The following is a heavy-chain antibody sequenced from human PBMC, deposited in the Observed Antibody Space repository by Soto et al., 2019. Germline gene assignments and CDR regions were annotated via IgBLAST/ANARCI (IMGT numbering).Heavy chain of an antibody. J-gene: IGHJ6*02. V-gene: IGHV5-10-1*01. CDR2: IDPSDSYT. CDR3: ARVGGYCSGGSCYSPRYYYYGMDV. D-gene: IGHD2-15*01. Sequence: GESLKISCKGSGYSFTSYWISWVRQMPGKGLEWMGRIDPSDSYTNYSPSFQGHVTISADKSISTAYLQWSSLKASDTAMYYCARVGGYCSGGSCYSPRYYYYGMDVWGQGTTVTVSS. CDR1: GYSFTSYW.